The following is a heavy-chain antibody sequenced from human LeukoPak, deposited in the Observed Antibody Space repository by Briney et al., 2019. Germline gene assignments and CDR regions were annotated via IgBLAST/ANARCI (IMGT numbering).Heavy chain of an antibody. V-gene: IGHV4-59*07. Sequence: PSDTLTLICTVSGGSISRYYWSWIRQPTGKGLEWIDYIYYSGSTNYNPSLKSRVTISVDTSKNQFSLKLSSVTAADTAVYYCARHLDWQLLRRYYYYYMDVWGKGTTVTVSS. CDR1: GGSISRYY. J-gene: IGHJ6*03. CDR3: ARHLDWQLLRRYYYYYMDV. D-gene: IGHD2-15*01. CDR2: IYYSGST.